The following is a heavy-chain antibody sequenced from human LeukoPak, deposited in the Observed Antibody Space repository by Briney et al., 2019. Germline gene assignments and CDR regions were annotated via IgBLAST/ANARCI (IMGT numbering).Heavy chain of an antibody. Sequence: PSETLSLTCAVYGGSFSGYYWSWIRQPPGKGLEWIGEINHSGSTNYNPSLTSRVTISVDTSKNQFSLKLRSVTAADTAVYYCARGGGDFDYGSSPEFDYWGQGTLVTVSS. D-gene: IGHD3-10*01. J-gene: IGHJ4*02. CDR3: ARGGGDFDYGSSPEFDY. CDR1: GGSFSGYY. V-gene: IGHV4-34*01. CDR2: INHSGST.